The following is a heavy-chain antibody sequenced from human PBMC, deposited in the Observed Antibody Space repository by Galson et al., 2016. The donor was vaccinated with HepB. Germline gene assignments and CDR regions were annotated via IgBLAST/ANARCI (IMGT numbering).Heavy chain of an antibody. D-gene: IGHD2-15*01. CDR2: INGSGKSK. J-gene: IGHJ6*02. V-gene: IGHV3-48*02. CDR1: GFTFSNSS. Sequence: SLRLSCAASGFTFSNSSMNWVRQAPGKGLEWVSYINGSGKSKDYADSVKGRFTISRDNAKSSLYLQMNSLRDEDTAVYYCVREKVAVTATGNSYCGLDVWGQGTAVTVSS. CDR3: VREKVAVTATGNSYCGLDV.